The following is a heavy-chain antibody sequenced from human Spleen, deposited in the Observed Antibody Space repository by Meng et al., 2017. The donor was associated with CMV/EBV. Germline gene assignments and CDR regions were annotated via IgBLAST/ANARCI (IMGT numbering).Heavy chain of an antibody. CDR1: GFTFDDFA. CDR2: ISGNTGFI. Sequence: SLKISCTASGFTFDDFAMHWVRQTPGEGLEWVSGISGNTGFIGYADSVKGRFTISRDNAKKTLSLQMNTLRAEDTALYYCTKGGGERVTFDAMDVWGLGNTVTVSS. CDR3: TKGGGERVTFDAMDV. D-gene: IGHD2-21*02. J-gene: IGHJ6*02. V-gene: IGHV3-9*01.